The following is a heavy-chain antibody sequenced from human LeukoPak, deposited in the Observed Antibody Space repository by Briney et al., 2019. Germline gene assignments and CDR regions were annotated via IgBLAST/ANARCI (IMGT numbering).Heavy chain of an antibody. Sequence: GGSLRLSCATSGFTVSTYWMSWVRQAPGKGLEWVAHIRQDGSDEYYVDSVKGRVTISRDNAKNALDLHMNSLRSEDKEDYCCARSYLDRTALPLVWGQGTLVTVSS. CDR1: GFTVSTYW. D-gene: IGHD2-2*02. V-gene: IGHV3-7*01. CDR3: ARSYLDRTALPLV. J-gene: IGHJ4*02. CDR2: IRQDGSDE.